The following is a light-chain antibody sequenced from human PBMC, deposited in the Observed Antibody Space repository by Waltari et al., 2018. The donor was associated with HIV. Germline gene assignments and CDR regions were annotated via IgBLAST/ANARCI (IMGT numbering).Light chain of an antibody. V-gene: IGLV2-14*01. CDR3: SSYTSSSTIL. Sequence: QSALTQPASVSGSPGQSITISCTGTSGDIGGYNYVSWHQQHTGKVPKLIIYEVTNRPSGVSDRFSGSKSGNTASLTISGLQAEDEADYYCSSYTSSSTILFGGGTKLAVL. CDR2: EVT. J-gene: IGLJ2*01. CDR1: SGDIGGYNY.